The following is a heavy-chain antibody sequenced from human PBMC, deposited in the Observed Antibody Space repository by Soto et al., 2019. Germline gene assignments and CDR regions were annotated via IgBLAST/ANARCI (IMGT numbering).Heavy chain of an antibody. CDR3: AKVLGVVGATLDY. D-gene: IGHD1-26*01. CDR1: GFTFSSYG. CDR2: ISYDGSNK. J-gene: IGHJ4*02. Sequence: QVQLVESGGGVVQPGRSLRLSCAASGFTFSSYGMHWVRQAPGKGLEWVAVISYDGSNKYYADSVKGRFTISRDNSKNTLYLQMNGLRAEDTAVYYCAKVLGVVGATLDYWGQGTLVTVSS. V-gene: IGHV3-30*18.